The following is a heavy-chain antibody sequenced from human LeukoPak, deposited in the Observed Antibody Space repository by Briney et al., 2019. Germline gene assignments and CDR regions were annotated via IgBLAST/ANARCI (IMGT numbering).Heavy chain of an antibody. CDR2: ISTSSSYI. D-gene: IGHD6-13*01. Sequence: GGSLRLSCAASGFTFSSYSMNWVRQAPGKGLEWASFISTSSSYIYYADSVKGRFTISRDNAKNSLYLQMNTLRAEDTAVYYCARASSSWYYFDYWGQGTLVTVSS. CDR3: ARASSSWYYFDY. CDR1: GFTFSSYS. V-gene: IGHV3-21*01. J-gene: IGHJ4*02.